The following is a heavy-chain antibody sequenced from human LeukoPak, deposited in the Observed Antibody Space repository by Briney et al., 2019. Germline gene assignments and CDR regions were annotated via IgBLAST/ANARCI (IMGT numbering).Heavy chain of an antibody. CDR2: ISISGSTI. D-gene: IGHD3-3*01. CDR1: GFTFSSYE. J-gene: IGHJ4*02. Sequence: PGGSLRLSCAAPGFTFSSYEMNLVRQAPGKRLEWVSYISISGSTIYYAASVKARFTISRDNAKNSLYLQMNSLRDEDTAVYYCASDGGVVTTGYYFDYWGQGTLVTVSS. CDR3: ASDGGVVTTGYYFDY. V-gene: IGHV3-48*03.